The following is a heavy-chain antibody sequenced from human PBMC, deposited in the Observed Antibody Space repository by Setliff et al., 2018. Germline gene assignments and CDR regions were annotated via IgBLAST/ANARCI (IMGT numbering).Heavy chain of an antibody. CDR3: ARRATYYNFWSGYYDY. D-gene: IGHD3-3*01. CDR2: MYHSGST. J-gene: IGHJ4*02. Sequence: SETLSLTCAVSGYSISSGYYWGWIRQPPGKGLEWIGSMYHSGSTYYNPSLKSRVTISVDTPKNQFSLKLSSVTAADTAVYYCARRATYYNFWSGYYDYWGQGTLVTVSS. V-gene: IGHV4-38-2*01. CDR1: GYSISSGYY.